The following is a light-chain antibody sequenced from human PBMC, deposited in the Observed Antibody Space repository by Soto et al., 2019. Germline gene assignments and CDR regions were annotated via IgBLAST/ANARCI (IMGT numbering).Light chain of an antibody. V-gene: IGKV2-28*01. CDR1: QSLLHSNGYNY. CDR3: MQALQTPRT. J-gene: IGKJ1*01. CDR2: LGS. Sequence: EIVMTQSPLSLPVTPGEPASISCRSSQSLLHSNGYNYLDWYLQKPGQSPQLLIYLGSNRASGVPDRVSGSGSGTDFTLNINRVEAEDVGIYYCMQALQTPRTFGQGTKVEI.